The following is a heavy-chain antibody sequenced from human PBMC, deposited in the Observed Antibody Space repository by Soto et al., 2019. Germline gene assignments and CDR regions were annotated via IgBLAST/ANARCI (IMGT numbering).Heavy chain of an antibody. CDR2: IIPIFGTA. D-gene: IGHD6-13*01. Sequence: QVQLVQSGAEVKKPGSSVKVSCKASGGTFSSYAISWVRQAPGQGLEWMGGIIPIFGTANYAQKFQGRVTIXXDXCXXTAYMELSSLRSEDTAVYYCARSSSSWFGDASFDYWGQGNLGTGSS. CDR1: GGTFSSYA. J-gene: IGHJ4*02. V-gene: IGHV1-69*12. CDR3: ARSSSSWFGDASFDY.